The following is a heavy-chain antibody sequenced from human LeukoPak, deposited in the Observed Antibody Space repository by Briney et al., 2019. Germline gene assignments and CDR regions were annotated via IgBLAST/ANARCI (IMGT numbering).Heavy chain of an antibody. Sequence: PSETLSLTCTVSGGSISNYYWSWIRQSPEKGLEWIGYIHDSGSTNYNPSLKSRVAISVDTSKNQFSLKLSSVTAADTAVYYCARLDAAAGRYLQFFYWGQGTLVTVSS. J-gene: IGHJ4*02. CDR3: ARLDAAAGRYLQFFY. D-gene: IGHD5-24*01. CDR2: IHDSGST. CDR1: GGSISNYY. V-gene: IGHV4-59*08.